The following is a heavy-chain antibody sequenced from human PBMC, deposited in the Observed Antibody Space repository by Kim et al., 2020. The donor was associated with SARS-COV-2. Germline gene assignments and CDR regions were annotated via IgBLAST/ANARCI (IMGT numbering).Heavy chain of an antibody. D-gene: IGHD3-10*01. Sequence: SETLSLTCTVSGGAISSYYWSWIRQPPAKALEWIGYIYYSGSTNYNPSLKSRVTISVDTSKNQFSLKLSSVTAADTAVYYCARLNDYYGSGSYNYYYGM. V-gene: IGHV4-59*08. J-gene: IGHJ6*01. CDR2: IYYSGST. CDR1: GGAISSYY. CDR3: ARLNDYYGSGSYNYYYGM.